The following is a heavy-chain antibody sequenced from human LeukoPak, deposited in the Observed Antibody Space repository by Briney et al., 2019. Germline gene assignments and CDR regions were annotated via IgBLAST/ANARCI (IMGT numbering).Heavy chain of an antibody. J-gene: IGHJ4*02. CDR1: GFTFDDYG. D-gene: IGHD6-19*01. V-gene: IGHV3-20*01. CDR2: TNWNGGST. Sequence: SGGSLRLSCAASGFTFDDYGMSWVRQVPGKGLEWVSGTNWNGGSTGYADSVKGRFTISRDNAKKSLYLQMNSLRAEDTALYHRARVSSGGSFYYFDYWGQGTLVTVSS. CDR3: ARVSSGGSFYYFDY.